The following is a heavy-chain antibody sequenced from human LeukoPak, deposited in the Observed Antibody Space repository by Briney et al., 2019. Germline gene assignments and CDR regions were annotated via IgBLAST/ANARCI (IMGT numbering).Heavy chain of an antibody. CDR2: ISGSGGST. CDR1: GFTFSSYA. D-gene: IGHD6-13*01. Sequence: PGGSLRLSCAASGFTFSSYAMSWVRQAPGKGLEWVSAISGSGGSTYYADSVKGRFTISRDNSKNTLYLKMNSLRAEDTAVYYCAKDRTRASSSFDYWGQGTLVTVSS. CDR3: AKDRTRASSSFDY. V-gene: IGHV3-23*01. J-gene: IGHJ4*02.